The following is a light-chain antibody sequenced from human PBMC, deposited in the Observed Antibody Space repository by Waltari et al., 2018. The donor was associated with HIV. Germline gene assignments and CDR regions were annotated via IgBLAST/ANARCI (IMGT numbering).Light chain of an antibody. J-gene: IGKJ1*01. CDR1: QKLGTF. Sequence: DIRLTQSPSTLSASAGDRVAITCRAGQKLGTFLAWYLQEPGKPPKHLIFQASTLEGGAPSRFSGSVSGSDCTLTSNGLQSDDFASYYCHQYASFSGTFGQGTKVEL. V-gene: IGKV1-5*03. CDR3: HQYASFSGT. CDR2: QAS.